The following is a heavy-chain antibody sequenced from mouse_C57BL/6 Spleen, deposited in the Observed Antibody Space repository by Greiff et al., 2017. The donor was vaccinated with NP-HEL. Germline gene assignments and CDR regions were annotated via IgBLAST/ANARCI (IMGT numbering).Heavy chain of an antibody. Sequence: EVKLVQSGAGLVKPGGSLKLSCAASGFTFSSYAMSWVRQTPEKRLEWVAYISSGGDYIYYTDNVKGRCTISRDNASNTRYMQMSSLTSEDSAMYYCTRGGYFFLDYWGQGTSVTVSS. J-gene: IGHJ4*01. CDR3: TRGGYFFLDY. V-gene: IGHV5-9-1*02. CDR1: GFTFSSYA. D-gene: IGHD2-3*01. CDR2: ISSGGDYI.